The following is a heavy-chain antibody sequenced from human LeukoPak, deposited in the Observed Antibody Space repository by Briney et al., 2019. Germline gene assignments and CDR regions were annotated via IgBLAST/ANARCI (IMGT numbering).Heavy chain of an antibody. Sequence: GGSLRLSCAASGFTFSSYWMSWVRQAPGKGLEWVAVISYDGSNKYYADSVKGRFTISRDNSKNTLYLQMNSLRAEDTAVYYCATGPYRDWGQGTLVTVSS. V-gene: IGHV3-30*03. J-gene: IGHJ4*02. CDR2: ISYDGSNK. D-gene: IGHD1-14*01. CDR3: ATGPYRD. CDR1: GFTFSSYW.